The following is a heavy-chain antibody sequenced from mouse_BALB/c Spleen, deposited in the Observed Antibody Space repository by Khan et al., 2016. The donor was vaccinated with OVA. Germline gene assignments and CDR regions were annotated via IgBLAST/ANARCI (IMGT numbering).Heavy chain of an antibody. CDR1: GYTFTNYG. J-gene: IGHJ4*01. Sequence: QIQLVQSGPELKKPGETVKISCKASGYTFTNYGMNWVKQAPGRGLKWMGWINTYTGEPTYADDFKGRFVFSLETSASTAYLQLNNLKNEDTATYFCARAPYFSNVMGYWGQGTSVTVSS. D-gene: IGHD2-10*01. CDR2: INTYTGEP. CDR3: ARAPYFSNVMGY. V-gene: IGHV9-3-1*01.